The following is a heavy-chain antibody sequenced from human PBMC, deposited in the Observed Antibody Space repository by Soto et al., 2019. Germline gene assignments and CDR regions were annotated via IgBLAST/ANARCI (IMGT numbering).Heavy chain of an antibody. V-gene: IGHV3-33*01. Sequence: PGGSLRLSCAASGFTFSSYGMHWVRQAPGKGLEWVAVIWHDGSNKYYADSVKGRFTISRDNSKNTLYLQMNSLRAEDTAVYYCARDPSRGYYYGMDVWGQGTTVTVSS. J-gene: IGHJ6*02. D-gene: IGHD6-13*01. CDR1: GFTFSSYG. CDR2: IWHDGSNK. CDR3: ARDPSRGYYYGMDV.